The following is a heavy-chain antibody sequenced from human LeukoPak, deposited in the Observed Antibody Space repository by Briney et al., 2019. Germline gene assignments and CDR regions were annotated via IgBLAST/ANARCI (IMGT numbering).Heavy chain of an antibody. CDR1: GFTFSSYW. CDR2: IWYDGSNK. V-gene: IGHV3-33*08. D-gene: IGHD4-23*01. J-gene: IGHJ4*02. Sequence: GGSLRLSCAASGFTFSSYWMTWVRQAPGKGLEWVAVIWYDGSNKYYADSVKGRFTISRDNSKNTLYLQMNSLRAEDTAVYYCAREPPSVVTSHADDYWGQGTLVTVSS. CDR3: AREPPSVVTSHADDY.